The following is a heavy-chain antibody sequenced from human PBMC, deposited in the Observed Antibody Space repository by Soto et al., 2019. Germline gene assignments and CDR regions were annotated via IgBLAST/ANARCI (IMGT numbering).Heavy chain of an antibody. Sequence: EVQLLESGGGLVQPGGSLRLSCAASGFTFSSYAMRWVRQAPVKGLEWVSAISGSGGSTYYADSVKGRFTISRDNSKNTLFLQMDSLRDEYTAVYYCARRGSGSYYDYWGQGTLVTVSS. J-gene: IGHJ4*02. V-gene: IGHV3-23*01. D-gene: IGHD1-26*01. CDR2: ISGSGGST. CDR1: GFTFSSYA. CDR3: ARRGSGSYYDY.